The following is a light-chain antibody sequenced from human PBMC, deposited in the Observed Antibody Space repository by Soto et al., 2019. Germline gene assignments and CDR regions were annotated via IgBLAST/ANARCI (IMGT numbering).Light chain of an antibody. CDR2: DSS. CDR3: QQCSDWPST. V-gene: IGKV3-11*01. J-gene: IGKJ4*01. Sequence: DIVLTQSPATLSLSPGERATLSCRASQSVGTYFAWYQQKPGQAPSLLIYDSSNRATGIPVRFSGSGSGTDFTLTIRSLEPEDFAVYYCQQCSDWPSTFGEGTKVEIK. CDR1: QSVGTY.